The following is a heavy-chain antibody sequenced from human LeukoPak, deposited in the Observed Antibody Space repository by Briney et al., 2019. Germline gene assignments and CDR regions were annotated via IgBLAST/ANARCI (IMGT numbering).Heavy chain of an antibody. CDR2: ISDSGGNT. CDR3: AKGRYVGDD. CDR1: GFTFSIYG. V-gene: IGHV3-23*01. J-gene: IGHJ4*02. D-gene: IGHD3-9*01. Sequence: GGSLRLSCATSGFTFSIYGMSWVRQAPGKGLEWVSAISDSGGNTYYADSVKGRFTISRDNSKNMLYLQMNSLRAEDTALYYCAKGRYVGDDWGQGTLVTVSS.